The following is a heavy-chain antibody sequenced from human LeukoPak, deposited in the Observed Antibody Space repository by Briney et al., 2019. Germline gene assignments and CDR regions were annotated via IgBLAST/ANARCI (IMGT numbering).Heavy chain of an antibody. D-gene: IGHD5-18*01. V-gene: IGHV4-59*11. J-gene: IGHJ6*03. CDR1: GGSISSHY. Sequence: KPSETLSLTCTVSGGSISSHYWSWIRQPPGKGLEWIGYIYYSGSTNYNPSLKSRVTISVDTSKNQFSLKLSSVTAADTAVYYCARAGYSYGYVNYYYYYMDVWGKGTTVTVSS. CDR2: IYYSGST. CDR3: ARAGYSYGYVNYYYYYMDV.